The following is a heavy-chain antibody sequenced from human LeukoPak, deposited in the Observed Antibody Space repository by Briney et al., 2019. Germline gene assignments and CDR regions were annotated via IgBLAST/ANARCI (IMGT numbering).Heavy chain of an antibody. CDR3: ARPPRGMATIYFDY. J-gene: IGHJ4*02. Sequence: ASVKVSCKASGGTFSSYAISWVRQAPGQGLEWMGIINPSGGSTSYAQKFQGRVTMTRDTSTSTVYMELSSLRSEDTAVYYCARPPRGMATIYFDYWGQGTLVTVSS. V-gene: IGHV1-46*01. CDR2: INPSGGST. D-gene: IGHD5-24*01. CDR1: GGTFSSYA.